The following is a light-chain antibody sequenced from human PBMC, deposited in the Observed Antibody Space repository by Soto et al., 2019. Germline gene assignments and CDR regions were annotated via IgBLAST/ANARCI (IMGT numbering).Light chain of an antibody. V-gene: IGKV3-20*01. CDR1: QRVNNNY. CDR2: GAS. Sequence: EIVLTQSPGTLSLSSGERATLSCRASQRVNNNYLAWYQQKPGQAPRLLIFGASSRATGIPDRFSGSGSGTDFTLTIRRLEPEDFALYFCQQYGSSPLTFGGGTKVEIK. J-gene: IGKJ4*01. CDR3: QQYGSSPLT.